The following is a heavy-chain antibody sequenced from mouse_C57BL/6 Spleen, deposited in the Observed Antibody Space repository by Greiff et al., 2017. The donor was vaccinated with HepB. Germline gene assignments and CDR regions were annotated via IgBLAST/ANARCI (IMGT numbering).Heavy chain of an antibody. V-gene: IGHV1-82*01. J-gene: IGHJ4*01. CDR2: IYPGDGDT. CDR1: GYAFSSSW. Sequence: VQLVESGPELVKPGASVKISCKASGYAFSSSWMNWVKQRPGKGLEWIGRIYPGDGDTNYNGKFKGKATLTADKSSSTAYMQLSSLTSEDSAVYFCARRHYYGSGAMDYWGQGTSVTVSS. D-gene: IGHD1-1*01. CDR3: ARRHYYGSGAMDY.